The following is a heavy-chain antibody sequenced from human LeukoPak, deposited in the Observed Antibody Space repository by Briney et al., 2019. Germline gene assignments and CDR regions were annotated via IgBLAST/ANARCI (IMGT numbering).Heavy chain of an antibody. CDR3: AKGTLGTCAGARCYPFDH. V-gene: IGHV3-23*01. D-gene: IGHD4/OR15-4a*01. Sequence: PGGSLRLTCGASGFTFSSYAMNWVRQAPGKEMEWISSTTDNTGNTYVAEPVKGRFTISRDNSRNTLYLQMNTLRAEDTAIYYCAKGTLGTCAGARCYPFDHWGQGALVTVSS. CDR1: GFTFSSYA. J-gene: IGHJ4*02. CDR2: TTDNTGNT.